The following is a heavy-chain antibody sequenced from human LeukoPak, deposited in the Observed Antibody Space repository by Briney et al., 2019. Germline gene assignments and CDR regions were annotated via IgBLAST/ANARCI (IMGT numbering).Heavy chain of an antibody. J-gene: IGHJ3*02. D-gene: IGHD2-2*01. V-gene: IGHV3-23*01. Sequence: GGSLRLSCAASGFTFTSCAMSWVRQAPGTGLEWVSGISGSGGDTYYADAVKGRFTISRDNSKNTLSLQMNSLRAEDTAVYYCAKHTLGYCSSASCYVGVAFDIWGQGTMVTVSS. CDR1: GFTFTSCA. CDR2: ISGSGGDT. CDR3: AKHTLGYCSSASCYVGVAFDI.